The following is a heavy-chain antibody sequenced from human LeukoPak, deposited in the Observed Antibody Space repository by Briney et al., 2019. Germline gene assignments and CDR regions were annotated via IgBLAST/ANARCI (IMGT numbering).Heavy chain of an antibody. J-gene: IGHJ5*02. Sequence: GRSLRLSCAASGFTFDDYAMHWVRQAPGKGLEWVSGISRNSGSIGYADSVKGRFTISRDNAKNSLYLQMNSLRAEDTALYYCAKDINYDSSGYYTNHWGQGTLVTVSS. D-gene: IGHD3-22*01. V-gene: IGHV3-9*01. CDR2: ISRNSGSI. CDR3: AKDINYDSSGYYTNH. CDR1: GFTFDDYA.